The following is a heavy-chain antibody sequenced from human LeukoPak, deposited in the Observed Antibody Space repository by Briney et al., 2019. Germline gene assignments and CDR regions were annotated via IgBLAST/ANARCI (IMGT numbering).Heavy chain of an antibody. D-gene: IGHD6-13*01. CDR3: ARPHRLAAAGKSSDAFDI. V-gene: IGHV4-39*07. Sequence: SETLSLTCTVSGGSISSSSYYWGWIRQPPGKGLEWIGSIYYSGSTYYNPSLKSRVTISVDTSKNQFSLKLSSVTAADTAVYYCARPHRLAAAGKSSDAFDIRGQGTMVTVSS. CDR1: GGSISSSSYY. CDR2: IYYSGST. J-gene: IGHJ3*02.